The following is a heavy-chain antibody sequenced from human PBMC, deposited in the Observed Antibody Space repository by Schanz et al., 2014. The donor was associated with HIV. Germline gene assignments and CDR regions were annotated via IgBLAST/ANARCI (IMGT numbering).Heavy chain of an antibody. J-gene: IGHJ5*02. CDR3: ARGRRDVSMIVLYWLDP. D-gene: IGHD3-22*01. Sequence: QVQLVQSGAEVKKPGASVKVSCKASGYTFTGYYIHWVRQAPGQGLEWMGWINPNTGGTNFAQKFQGRVTMTRDTSISAVYMELSRLRSDDTAFYYCARGRRDVSMIVLYWLDPWGQGTLVTVSS. CDR2: INPNTGGT. V-gene: IGHV1-2*02. CDR1: GYTFTGYY.